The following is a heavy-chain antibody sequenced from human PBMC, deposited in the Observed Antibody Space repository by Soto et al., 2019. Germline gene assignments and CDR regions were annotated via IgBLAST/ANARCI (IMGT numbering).Heavy chain of an antibody. CDR3: ARGGTGYYFDY. CDR1: GYTFTSYY. D-gene: IGHD1-1*01. J-gene: IGHJ4*02. CDR2: INPSGGST. Sequence: ASVKVSCKASGYTFTSYYMHLLLQAPGQGLEWMGIINPSGGSTSYAQKFQGRVTMTRDTSTSTVYMELSSLRSEDTAVYYCARGGTGYYFDYWGQGTLVTVSS. V-gene: IGHV1-46*01.